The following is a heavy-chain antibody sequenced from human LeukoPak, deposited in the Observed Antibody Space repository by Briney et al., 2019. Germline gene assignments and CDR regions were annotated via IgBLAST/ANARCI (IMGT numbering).Heavy chain of an antibody. Sequence: GXSLRLSCAASGFTFSGSAMHWVRQASGKGLEWVGRIRSKANSYATAYAGSVKGSFTISRDDSKNTAYLQMNSLKTEDTAVYYCTRPAGRVHDDYWGQGTLVTVSS. CDR1: GFTFSGSA. D-gene: IGHD1-26*01. CDR2: IRSKANSYAT. V-gene: IGHV3-73*01. J-gene: IGHJ4*02. CDR3: TRPAGRVHDDY.